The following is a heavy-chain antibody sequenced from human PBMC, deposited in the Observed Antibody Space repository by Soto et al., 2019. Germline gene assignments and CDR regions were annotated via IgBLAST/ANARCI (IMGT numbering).Heavy chain of an antibody. D-gene: IGHD2-21*02. J-gene: IGHJ3*02. CDR3: AKAMVVVTAISGGGGFDK. Sequence: QVQLVESGGGVAQPGRSRRLSCAAFGSTFISYGMNWVRQAPGKGRERGAVISYDGSNKYCADSVKARFTISRENSKNTLYMKMNSLRAEDTAVYYCAKAMVVVTAISGGGGFDKWGQGTLVTVSS. CDR1: GSTFISYG. V-gene: IGHV3-30*18. CDR2: ISYDGSNK.